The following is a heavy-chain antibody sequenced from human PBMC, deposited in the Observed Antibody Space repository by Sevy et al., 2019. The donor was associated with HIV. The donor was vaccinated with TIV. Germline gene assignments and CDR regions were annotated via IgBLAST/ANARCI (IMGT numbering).Heavy chain of an antibody. D-gene: IGHD3-10*01. CDR3: ERDRITMVRGVIIGPSVY. Sequence: ASVKVSCKASGYTFTGYYMHWVRQAPGQGLEWMGWINPNSGGTNYAQKFQGRVTMTRDTSISTAYMELRRLRSDDTAVYYCERDRITMVRGVIIGPSVYWGQGTLVTVSS. CDR1: GYTFTGYY. J-gene: IGHJ4*02. CDR2: INPNSGGT. V-gene: IGHV1-2*02.